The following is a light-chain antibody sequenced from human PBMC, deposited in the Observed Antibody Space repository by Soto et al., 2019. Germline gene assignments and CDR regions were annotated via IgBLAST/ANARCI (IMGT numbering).Light chain of an antibody. CDR3: QQYNDWPPLT. V-gene: IGKV3D-15*01. Sequence: EIVMTQSPATLSVSPGARATLSCRACQGVSSTLAWYQQKPGKAPRLLIYGAFTRATGITARFSGCGSVTEFTLTTSSLQSEDCAVSYCQQYNDWPPLTFGGGTKVESK. J-gene: IGKJ4*01. CDR2: GAF. CDR1: QGVSST.